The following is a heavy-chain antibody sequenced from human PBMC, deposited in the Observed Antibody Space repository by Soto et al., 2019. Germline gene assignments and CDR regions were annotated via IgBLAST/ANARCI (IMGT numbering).Heavy chain of an antibody. D-gene: IGHD5-18*01. Sequence: EVQLLESGGGLVQPGGSLRLSCAASGFTFSSYAMSWVRQAPGKGLEWVSAISGSGGSTYYADSVKGRFTIPRDNSKNTLYLQMNSLRAEDTAVYYCAKDLEQVMKDTAMVTEHYWGQGTLVTVSS. CDR2: ISGSGGST. V-gene: IGHV3-23*01. CDR3: AKDLEQVMKDTAMVTEHY. J-gene: IGHJ4*02. CDR1: GFTFSSYA.